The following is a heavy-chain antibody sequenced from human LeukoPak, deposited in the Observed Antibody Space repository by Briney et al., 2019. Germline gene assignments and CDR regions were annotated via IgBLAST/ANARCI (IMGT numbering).Heavy chain of an antibody. J-gene: IGHJ4*02. CDR3: ARSVGSERDFDY. CDR1: GGSFSGYY. V-gene: IGHV4-34*01. D-gene: IGHD1-26*01. CDR2: INHSGST. Sequence: PSETLSLTCAVYGGSFSGYYWSWIRQPPGKGLEWIGEINHSGSTNYNPSLKSRVTISVDTSENQFSLELSSVTAADTAVYYCARSVGSERDFDYWGQGTLVTVSS.